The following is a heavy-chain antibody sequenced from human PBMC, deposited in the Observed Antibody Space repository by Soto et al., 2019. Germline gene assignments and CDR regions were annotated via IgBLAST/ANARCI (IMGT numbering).Heavy chain of an antibody. CDR2: IYYSGST. CDR3: ARVAKGGFTDY. CDR1: GGSISSYY. Sequence: PSETLSLTCTVSGGSISSYYWSWIRQPPGKGLEWIGYIYYSGSTNYNPSLKSRVTISVDTSKNQFSLKLSSVTAADTAVYYCARVAKGGFTDYWGQGTLVTVSS. J-gene: IGHJ4*02. D-gene: IGHD5-12*01. V-gene: IGHV4-59*01.